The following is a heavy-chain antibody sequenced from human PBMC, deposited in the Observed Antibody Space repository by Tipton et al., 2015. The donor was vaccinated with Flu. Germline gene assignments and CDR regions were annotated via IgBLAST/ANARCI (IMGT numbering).Heavy chain of an antibody. CDR2: IYPGDSDT. Sequence: QLVQSGAEVKKPGETLKIACKGSGYSFTNYWIGWVRQMPGKGLEWMGIIYPGDSDTRYSPSFQGQVTISADKSISTAYLQRSSLQASDTAMYYCARLLTVNDFWGDYPGSAFDYWGQGTLVTVSS. D-gene: IGHD3-3*01. CDR3: ARLLTVNDFWGDYPGSAFDY. CDR1: GYSFTNYW. J-gene: IGHJ4*02. V-gene: IGHV5-51*01.